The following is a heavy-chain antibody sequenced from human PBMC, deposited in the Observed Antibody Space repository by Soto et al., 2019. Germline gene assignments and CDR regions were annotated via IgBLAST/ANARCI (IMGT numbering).Heavy chain of an antibody. CDR1: GYIFTSYN. CDR3: ARSAPFSNAALESLYYMDV. D-gene: IGHD4-4*01. J-gene: IGHJ6*03. V-gene: IGHV1-8*02. Sequence: QVQLVQSGAEVKKPGASVKVSCKASGYIFTSYNINWVRQAAGHGLEWMGWVNPDSGHTVYAQKFQGRVTMTRGTSIGTAHMELRSLTPEDTAVYYCARSAPFSNAALESLYYMDVWGKGASVTVSS. CDR2: VNPDSGHT.